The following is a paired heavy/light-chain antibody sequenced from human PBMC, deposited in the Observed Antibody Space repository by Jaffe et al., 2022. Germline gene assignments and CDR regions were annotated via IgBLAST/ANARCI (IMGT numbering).Light chain of an antibody. J-gene: IGLJ3*02. V-gene: IGLV8-61*01. Sequence: QTVVTQEPSFSVSPGGTVTLTCGLSSGSVSTSYYPSWYQQTPGQAPRTLIYSTNSRSSGVPDRFSGSILGNKAALTITGAQADDESDYYCGVYMGSGIWVFGGGTKLTVL. CDR1: SGSVSTSYY. CDR3: GVYMGSGIWV. CDR2: STN.
Heavy chain of an antibody. J-gene: IGHJ6*03. CDR1: GFTFSSYG. CDR2: ISYDGSNK. Sequence: QVQLVESGGGVVQPGRSLTLSCAASGFTFSSYGMQWVRQTPGKGLEWVAVISYDGSNKYYADSVKGRFTISRANSKNTLYLQMNSLRAEDTAVYYCAKNYYYMDVWGKGTTVTVSS. V-gene: IGHV3-30*18. CDR3: AKNYYYMDV.